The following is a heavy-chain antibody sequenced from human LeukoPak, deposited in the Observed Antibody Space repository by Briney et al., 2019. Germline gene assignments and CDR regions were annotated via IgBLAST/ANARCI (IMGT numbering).Heavy chain of an antibody. Sequence: GGSLRLSCAASGFTLSSYGMHWVRQAPGKGLEWVAIISYDGSNKYYADSVKGRFTISRDNSKNTLYLQMNSLRAEDTAVYHCAKDYGSGSYPHCHDYWGQGTLVTVSS. V-gene: IGHV3-30*18. D-gene: IGHD3-10*01. CDR2: ISYDGSNK. CDR1: GFTLSSYG. CDR3: AKDYGSGSYPHCHDY. J-gene: IGHJ4*02.